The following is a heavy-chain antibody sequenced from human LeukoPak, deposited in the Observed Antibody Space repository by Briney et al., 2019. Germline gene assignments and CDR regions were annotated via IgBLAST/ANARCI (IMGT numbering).Heavy chain of an antibody. CDR3: ARDEYYDFWSGYYSQYYYYMDV. CDR2: IRSSGSTI. V-gene: IGHV3-11*04. J-gene: IGHJ6*03. D-gene: IGHD3-3*01. Sequence: PGGSLRLSCAASGFTFRVYYISWVRQAPGKGLEWVSYIRSSGSTIFYAESVEGQITISRDNAKNSLYMQMNSLRAEDTAVYYCARDEYYDFWSGYYSQYYYYMDVWGKGTTVTVSS. CDR1: GFTFRVYY.